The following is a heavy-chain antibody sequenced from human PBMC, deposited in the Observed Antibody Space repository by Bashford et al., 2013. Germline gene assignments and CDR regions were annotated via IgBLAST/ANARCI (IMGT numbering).Heavy chain of an antibody. Sequence: GESLKISCKGSGHSFISYWIGWVRQMPGKGLEWMGIIYPGDSDTRYSPSFQGQVTFSADKSISTVYLQWGSLKASDTAMYYCARLESGYDFRIDDWGQGTLVTVSS. CDR2: IYPGDSDT. V-gene: IGHV5-51*01. D-gene: IGHD5-12*01. CDR1: GHSFISYW. J-gene: IGHJ4*02. CDR3: ARLESGYDFRIDD.